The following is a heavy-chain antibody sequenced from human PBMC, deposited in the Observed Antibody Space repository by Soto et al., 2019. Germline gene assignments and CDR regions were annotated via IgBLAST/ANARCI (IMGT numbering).Heavy chain of an antibody. CDR3: ARGYQLLSYNWFDP. V-gene: IGHV4-34*01. CDR1: GGSFSGYY. J-gene: IGHJ5*02. CDR2: INHSGST. Sequence: SETLSLTCAVYGGSFSGYYWSWIRQPPGKGLEWIGEINHSGSTNYNPSLKSRVTISVDTSKNQFSLKLSSVTAADTAVYYCARGYQLLSYNWFDPWGQGTLVTVS. D-gene: IGHD2-2*01.